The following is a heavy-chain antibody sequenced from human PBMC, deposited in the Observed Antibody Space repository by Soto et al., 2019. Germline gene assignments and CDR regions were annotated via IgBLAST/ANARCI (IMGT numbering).Heavy chain of an antibody. CDR1: GFTFSSYG. Sequence: QVQLVESGGGVVQPGRSLRLSCAASGFTFSSYGMHWVRQAPGKGLEWVAVISYDGSNKYYADSVKGRFTISRDNAKNSLYLQMNSLRAEDTAVYYCAREGAGSSPIDYWGQGTLVTVSS. J-gene: IGHJ4*02. CDR3: AREGAGSSPIDY. V-gene: IGHV3-30*03. D-gene: IGHD6-6*01. CDR2: ISYDGSNK.